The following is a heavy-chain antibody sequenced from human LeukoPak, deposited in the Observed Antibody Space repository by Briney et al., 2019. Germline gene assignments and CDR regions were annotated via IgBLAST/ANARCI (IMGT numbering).Heavy chain of an antibody. Sequence: GASVKVSCKASGGTFSSYTISWVRQAPGQGLEWMGMIIPILGIANYAQKFQGRVTITADKSTSTAYMELSSLRSEDTAVYYCARGDSSGYLDYWGQGTLVTVSS. J-gene: IGHJ4*02. CDR3: ARGDSSGYLDY. CDR2: IIPILGIA. CDR1: GGTFSSYT. V-gene: IGHV1-69*02. D-gene: IGHD3-22*01.